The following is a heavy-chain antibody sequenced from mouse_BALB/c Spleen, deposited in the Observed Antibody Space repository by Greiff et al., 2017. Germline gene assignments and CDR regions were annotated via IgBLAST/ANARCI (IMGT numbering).Heavy chain of an antibody. J-gene: IGHJ3*01. V-gene: IGHV14-3*02. Sequence: VQLQQSGAELVKPGASVKLSCTASGFNIKETYMHWVKQRPEQGLEWIGRIDPANGSTKYDPKFQGKATITADTSSNTAYLQLSSLTSEDTAVYYCAREEDAYWGQGTLVTVSA. CDR2: IDPANGST. CDR1: GFNIKETY. CDR3: AREEDAY.